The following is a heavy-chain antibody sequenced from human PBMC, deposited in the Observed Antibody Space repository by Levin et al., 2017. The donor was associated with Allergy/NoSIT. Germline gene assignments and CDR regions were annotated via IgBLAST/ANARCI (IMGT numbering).Heavy chain of an antibody. CDR1: GFTFSSYS. J-gene: IGHJ6*02. V-gene: IGHV3-21*01. CDR3: ASFGVVQPYGMDV. CDR2: ISSSSSYI. D-gene: IGHD3-3*01. Sequence: GGSLRLSCAASGFTFSSYSMNWVRQAPGKGLEWVSSISSSSSYIYYADSVKGRFTISRDNAKNSLYLQMNSLRAEDTAVYYCASFGVVQPYGMDVWGQGTTVTVSS.